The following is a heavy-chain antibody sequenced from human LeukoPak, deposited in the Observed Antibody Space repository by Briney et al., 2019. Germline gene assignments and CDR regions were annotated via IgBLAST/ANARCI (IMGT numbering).Heavy chain of an antibody. CDR2: INPNSGGT. Sequence: ASVKVSCKASGYTFTGYYMHWVRQAPGQGLEWMGWINPNSGGTNYAKKCQGRVTMTRDTSISTAYMELSRLRSDDTAVYYCAGGYTKEQQLVNNFDYWGQGTLVTVSS. J-gene: IGHJ4*02. CDR3: AGGYTKEQQLVNNFDY. D-gene: IGHD6-13*01. CDR1: GYTFTGYY. V-gene: IGHV1-2*02.